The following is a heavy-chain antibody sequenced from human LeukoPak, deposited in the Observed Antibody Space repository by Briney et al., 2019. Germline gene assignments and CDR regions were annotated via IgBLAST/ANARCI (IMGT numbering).Heavy chain of an antibody. CDR3: GQRSPRWTTDFDS. D-gene: IGHD4-23*01. J-gene: IGHJ5*01. Sequence: GGSLRLSFPASALSSAAYAMRDGRQAPGKGLEWVSSGGVTGNTYYSDSVMGRFTISRDSSTNTLYLQMNSLTAKDTAVYYCGQRSPRWTTDFDSWGQGALVTVSS. CDR1: ALSSAAYA. V-gene: IGHV3-23*01. CDR2: GGVTGNT.